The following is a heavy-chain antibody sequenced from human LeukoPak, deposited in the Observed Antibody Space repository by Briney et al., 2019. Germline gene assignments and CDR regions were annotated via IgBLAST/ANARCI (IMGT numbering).Heavy chain of an antibody. CDR3: ARGQHSGGSSWHMFDY. J-gene: IGHJ4*02. Sequence: GASVKVSCKASGGTFSSYAISWVRQAPGQGLEWMGGIIPIFGTANYAQKFQGRVTITADESTSTAYMELSSLRSEDTAVYYCARGQHSGGSSWHMFDYWGQGTLVTVSS. CDR2: IIPIFGTA. V-gene: IGHV1-69*13. CDR1: GGTFSSYA. D-gene: IGHD2-15*01.